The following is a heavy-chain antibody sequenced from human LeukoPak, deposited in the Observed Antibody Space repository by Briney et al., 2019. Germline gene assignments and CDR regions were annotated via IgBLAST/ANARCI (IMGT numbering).Heavy chain of an antibody. CDR3: AKEIDTLGTNAFDI. Sequence: GVSLRLSCAASGFTFDDYAMHWVRQAPGKGLEWVSLISGDCGSTYYADSVRGRFTISRDNSKNSLYLQMDSLRTEDTAFYYCAKEIDTLGTNAFDIWGQGTMVTVSS. CDR1: GFTFDDYA. CDR2: ISGDCGST. D-gene: IGHD2-15*01. V-gene: IGHV3-43*02. J-gene: IGHJ3*02.